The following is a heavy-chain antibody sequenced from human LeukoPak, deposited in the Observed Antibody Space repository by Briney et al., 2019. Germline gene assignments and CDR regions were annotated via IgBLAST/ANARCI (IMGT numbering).Heavy chain of an antibody. CDR1: GFTFSSYG. J-gene: IGHJ4*02. D-gene: IGHD5-24*01. V-gene: IGHV3-33*08. CDR3: ARDRGEGWLQSNFDY. Sequence: PGGSLRLSCAASGFTFSSYGMHWVRQAPGKGLEWVAVIWYDGSNKYYADSVKGRFTISRDNSKNTLYLQMNSLRAEDTAVYYCARDRGEGWLQSNFDYWGQGTLVTVSS. CDR2: IWYDGSNK.